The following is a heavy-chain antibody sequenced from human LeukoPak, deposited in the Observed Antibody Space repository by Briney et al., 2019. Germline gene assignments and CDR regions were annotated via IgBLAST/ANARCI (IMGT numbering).Heavy chain of an antibody. CDR1: GDSISSDF. Sequence: SETLSLTCTVSGDSISSDFWSWIRQPPGKGLEWIAEINHSGSTKYNPSLKSRVTISVDTSKNQFSLKLSSVTAADTAVYYCARDQYYYGSGSYGLDYWGQGTLVTVSS. V-gene: IGHV4-34*01. D-gene: IGHD3-10*01. CDR3: ARDQYYYGSGSYGLDY. J-gene: IGHJ4*02. CDR2: INHSGST.